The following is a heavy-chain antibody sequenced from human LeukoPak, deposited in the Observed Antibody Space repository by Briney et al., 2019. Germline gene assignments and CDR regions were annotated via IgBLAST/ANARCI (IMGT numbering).Heavy chain of an antibody. CDR1: GGSISSNY. D-gene: IGHD3-22*01. CDR3: ARVGELLWDSNAYYSAYFDY. Sequence: SETLSLTCTVSGGSISSNYWSWIRQPPGKGLEWIGYIYYSGSTSYNPSLRSRVTISVDTSKNQFSLKLSSVTAADTAVYYCARVGELLWDSNAYYSAYFDYWGQGTLLTVSS. J-gene: IGHJ4*02. V-gene: IGHV4-59*01. CDR2: IYYSGST.